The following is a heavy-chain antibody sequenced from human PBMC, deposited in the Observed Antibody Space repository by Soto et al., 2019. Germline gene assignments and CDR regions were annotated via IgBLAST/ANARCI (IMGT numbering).Heavy chain of an antibody. D-gene: IGHD6-6*01. Sequence: EVQVLESGGGLVQPGGSLRLSCVASGFTFSSHVMTWVRQAPGKGLEWVSSINTNGGSTYYAESVKGRFTISRDNSRNTLSLQMSSLRAEGTAVYYCAKGYDSRSWEGDWGEGTLVTGSS. CDR3: AKGYDSRSWEGD. J-gene: IGHJ4*02. CDR2: INTNGGST. CDR1: GFTFSSHV. V-gene: IGHV3-23*01.